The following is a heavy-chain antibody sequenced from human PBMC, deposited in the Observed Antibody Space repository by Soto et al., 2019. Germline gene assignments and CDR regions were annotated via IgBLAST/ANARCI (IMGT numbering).Heavy chain of an antibody. CDR2: ISSSGSTI. D-gene: IGHD2-15*01. CDR3: ARDDGGGLGSYCDMDV. CDR1: GFTFSSYE. Sequence: EVQLVESGGGLVQPGGSLRLSCAASGFTFSSYEMNWVRQAPGKGLEWVSDISSSGSTIFYADSVKGRFTISRDNAKKNLYLQMISRIAADTAVYYCARDDGGGLGSYCDMDVWGQGTTVTVSS. V-gene: IGHV3-48*03. J-gene: IGHJ6*02.